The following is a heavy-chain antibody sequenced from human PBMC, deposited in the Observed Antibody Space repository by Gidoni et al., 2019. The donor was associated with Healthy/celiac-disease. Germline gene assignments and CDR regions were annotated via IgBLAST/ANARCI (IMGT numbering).Heavy chain of an antibody. D-gene: IGHD2-15*01. CDR3: ARGESGGYCSGGSCYLLDY. Sequence: QLQLQESGSGLVKPSQTLSLPCAVSGGSISRGGYSWGWIRQPPGKGLEWIGYIYHSGSTYYNPSLKSRVTISVDRSKNQFSLKPSSVTAADTAVYYCARGESGGYCSGGSCYLLDYWGQGTLVTVSS. CDR1: GGSISRGGYS. V-gene: IGHV4-30-2*01. J-gene: IGHJ4*02. CDR2: IYHSGST.